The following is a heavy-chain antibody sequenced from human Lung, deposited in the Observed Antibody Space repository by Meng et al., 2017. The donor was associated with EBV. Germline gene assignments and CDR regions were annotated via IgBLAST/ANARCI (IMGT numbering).Heavy chain of an antibody. CDR3: ARDEDISAAGKLFGDY. CDR2: IDPNNDYT. V-gene: IGHV1-2*06. J-gene: IGHJ4*02. Sequence: VPLVQSWPAVKKPGASVKLSCKPSGYTFAAYWIHWLRQAHGQGLEWMGRIDPNNDYTQYAQNFQGRVTMTSDTSISTVYMELNGLRSDDTAVYYCARDEDISAAGKLFGDYWGQGTLVTVSS. CDR1: GYTFAAYW. D-gene: IGHD6-13*01.